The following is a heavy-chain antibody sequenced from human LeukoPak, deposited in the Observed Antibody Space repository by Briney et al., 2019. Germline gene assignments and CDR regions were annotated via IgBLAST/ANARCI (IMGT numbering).Heavy chain of an antibody. Sequence: GASVKVSCKASGYTFASYYMHWVRQAPGQGLEWMGIINPSGGSTSYAQKFQGRVTMTRDTSTSTVYMELSSLRSEDTAVYYCARDPGFDYGGKKVNWFDPWGQGTLVTVSS. D-gene: IGHD4-23*01. CDR1: GYTFASYY. CDR2: INPSGGST. J-gene: IGHJ5*02. V-gene: IGHV1-46*01. CDR3: ARDPGFDYGGKKVNWFDP.